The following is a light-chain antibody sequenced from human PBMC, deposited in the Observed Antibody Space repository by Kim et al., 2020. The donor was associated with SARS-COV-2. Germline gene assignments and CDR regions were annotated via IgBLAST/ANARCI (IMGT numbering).Light chain of an antibody. V-gene: IGKV1-5*01. CDR3: QQYDSYSPVYT. Sequence: GDRVTITCRASQSISSWLAWYQQKPGKAPKFLIYDASSLESGVPSRFSGSGSGTEFTLTISSLQPDDFATYYCQQYDSYSPVYTFGQGTKLEI. CDR1: QSISSW. J-gene: IGKJ2*01. CDR2: DAS.